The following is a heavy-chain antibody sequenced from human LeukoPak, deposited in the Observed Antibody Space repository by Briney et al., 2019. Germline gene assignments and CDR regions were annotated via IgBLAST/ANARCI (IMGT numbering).Heavy chain of an antibody. J-gene: IGHJ5*02. D-gene: IGHD6-13*01. CDR3: ARDLSHDSSWNINS. V-gene: IGHV3-53*01. CDR1: GFSVRTNY. CDR2: IHSGGST. Sequence: GGSLRLSCVASGFSVRTNYMSWVRQAPGKGLEWVSMIHSGGSTYYADSVQGRFTIFRDIPKNTLYLQMSSLRVEDTAIYYCARDLSHDSSWNINSWGQGTLVTVSS.